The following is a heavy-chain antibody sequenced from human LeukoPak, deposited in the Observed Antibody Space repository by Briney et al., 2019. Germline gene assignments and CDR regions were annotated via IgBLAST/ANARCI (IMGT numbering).Heavy chain of an antibody. J-gene: IGHJ5*02. D-gene: IGHD2-2*01. Sequence: PSETLSLTCDASGGSISSGLYSWSWIRQSLGKGLEWIGYIYHTGSTYYNPSLKSRVTISVDTSKNQFSLRLSSVTAADTAAYYCARLQYCSGTSCYWFDPWGQGTLVTVSS. V-gene: IGHV4-30-2*06. CDR1: GGSISSGLYS. CDR2: IYHTGST. CDR3: ARLQYCSGTSCYWFDP.